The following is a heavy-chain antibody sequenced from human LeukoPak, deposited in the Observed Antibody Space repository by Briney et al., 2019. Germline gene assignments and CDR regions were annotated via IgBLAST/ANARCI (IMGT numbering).Heavy chain of an antibody. D-gene: IGHD6-19*01. CDR1: GYTFTSYY. Sequence: ASVKVSCKASGYTFTSYYMHWVRQAPGQGLEWMGIINPSGGSTSYAQKFQGRVTMTRDTSTSTVYMELSSLRPEDTAVYYCARAVAGTDAFDIWGQGTMVTVSS. J-gene: IGHJ3*02. V-gene: IGHV1-46*01. CDR3: ARAVAGTDAFDI. CDR2: INPSGGST.